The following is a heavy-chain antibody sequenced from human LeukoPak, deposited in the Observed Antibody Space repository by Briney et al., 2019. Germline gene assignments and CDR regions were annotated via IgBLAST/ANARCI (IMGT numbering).Heavy chain of an antibody. J-gene: IGHJ6*02. D-gene: IGHD2-2*01. CDR3: ARDGTSWGYYGMDV. Sequence: ASVKVSCKASGYTFTSYGISWVRQAPGQGLEWMGWISAYNGNTNYAQKLQGRVTMTTDTSTSTAYMELRSLRSGDTAVYYCARDGTSWGYYGMDVWGQGTTVTVSS. CDR1: GYTFTSYG. V-gene: IGHV1-18*01. CDR2: ISAYNGNT.